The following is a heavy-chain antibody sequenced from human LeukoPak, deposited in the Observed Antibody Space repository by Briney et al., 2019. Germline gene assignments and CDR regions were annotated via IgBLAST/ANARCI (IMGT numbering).Heavy chain of an antibody. V-gene: IGHV1-2*02. CDR3: ARGWLRFPHDFDY. D-gene: IGHD5-12*01. Sequence: ASVKVSCKASGYTFTGYYMHWERQAPGQGLEWMGWINPNSGGTNYAQKFLGRVTMTRDTSISTAYMEPSRLRSDDTALYYCARGWLRFPHDFDYWGQGTLVTVSS. J-gene: IGHJ4*02. CDR1: GYTFTGYY. CDR2: INPNSGGT.